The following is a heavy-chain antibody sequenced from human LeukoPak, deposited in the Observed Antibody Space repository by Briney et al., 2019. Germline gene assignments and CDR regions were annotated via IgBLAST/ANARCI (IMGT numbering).Heavy chain of an antibody. CDR1: GGSISSYY. CDR2: IYYSGST. D-gene: IGHD6-19*01. J-gene: IGHJ5*02. Sequence: PSETLSLTCTVSGGSISSYYWSWIRQPPXXXLEWIGYIYYSGSTNYNPSLKSRVTISVDTSKNQFSLKLSSVTAADTAVYYCARLGWPNWFDPWGQGTLVTVSS. CDR3: ARLGWPNWFDP. V-gene: IGHV4-59*08.